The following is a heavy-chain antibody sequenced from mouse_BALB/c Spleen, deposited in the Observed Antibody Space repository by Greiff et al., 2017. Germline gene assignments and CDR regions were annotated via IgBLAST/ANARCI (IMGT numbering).Heavy chain of an antibody. CDR3: ASARGGSRFDY. J-gene: IGHJ2*01. CDR1: GYSFTSYW. D-gene: IGHD1-1*01. CDR2: IDPSDSET. Sequence: VKLVESGPQLVRPGASVKISCKASGYSFTSYWMHWVKQRPGQGLEWIGMIDPSDSETRLNQKFKDKATLTVDKSSSTAYMQLSSPTSEDSAVYDCASARGGSRFDYWGQGTTLTVSS. V-gene: IGHV1S126*01.